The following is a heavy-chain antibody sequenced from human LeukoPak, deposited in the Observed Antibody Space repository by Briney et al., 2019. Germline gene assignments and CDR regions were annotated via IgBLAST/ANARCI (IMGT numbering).Heavy chain of an antibody. J-gene: IGHJ4*02. V-gene: IGHV3-11*01. D-gene: IGHD3-3*01. Sequence: GGSLRLSCRVSGLTVSTALMDWVRQAPGKGLEWVSYISSSGSTIYYADSVKGRFTISRDNAKNSLYLQMNSLRAEDTAVYYCARSLFWSGYDYWGQGTLVTVSS. CDR3: ARSLFWSGYDY. CDR1: GLTVSTAL. CDR2: ISSSGSTI.